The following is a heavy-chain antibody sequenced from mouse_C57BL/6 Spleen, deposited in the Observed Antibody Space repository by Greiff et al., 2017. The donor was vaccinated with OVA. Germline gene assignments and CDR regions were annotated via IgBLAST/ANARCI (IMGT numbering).Heavy chain of an antibody. Sequence: EVKLEESGGGLVQPGGSMKLSCVASGFTFSNYWMNWVRQSPEKGLEWVAQIRLKSDNYATHSAESVKGRFTISRDDSKSSVYLQMNNLRAEDTGIYYCTVTGTSGAWFAYWGQGTLVTVSA. CDR1: GFTFSNYW. CDR3: TVTGTSGAWFAY. D-gene: IGHD4-1*01. CDR2: IRLKSDNYAT. J-gene: IGHJ3*01. V-gene: IGHV6-3*01.